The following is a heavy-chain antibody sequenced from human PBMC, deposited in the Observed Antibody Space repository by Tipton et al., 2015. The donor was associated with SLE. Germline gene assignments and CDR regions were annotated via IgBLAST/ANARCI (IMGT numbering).Heavy chain of an antibody. D-gene: IGHD5-24*01. V-gene: IGHV4-34*01. J-gene: IGHJ4*02. CDR2: INHSGST. CDR1: GGSFSGYY. CDR3: ARQTPRSDGYFDY. Sequence: LRLSCAVYGGSFSGYYWSWIRQPPGKGLEWIGEINHSGSTNYNPSLKSRVLISVDTSKNQFSLKLSSVTAADTAVYSCARQTPRSDGYFDYWGQGTLVTVSS.